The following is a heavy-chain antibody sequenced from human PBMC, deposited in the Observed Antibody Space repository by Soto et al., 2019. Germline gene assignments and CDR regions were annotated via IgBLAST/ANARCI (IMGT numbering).Heavy chain of an antibody. Sequence: SETLSLTCTVSGGSISGYHWSWIRQPPGKGLEWIGYIYDNGITNYNPSLKSRVTMSVDTSNNQFSLRLSSVTAADTAMYYCARINNPGHCDSWGQGTQVTVSS. CDR3: ARINNPGHCDS. CDR1: GGSISGYH. D-gene: IGHD1-20*01. V-gene: IGHV4-59*01. CDR2: IYDNGIT. J-gene: IGHJ4*02.